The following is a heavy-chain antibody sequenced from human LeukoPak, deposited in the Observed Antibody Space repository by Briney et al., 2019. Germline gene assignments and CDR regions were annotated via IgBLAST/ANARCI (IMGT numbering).Heavy chain of an antibody. CDR2: ISAYNGNT. CDR3: ARVPSAIAAASPSEN. CDR1: GYTSTSYG. D-gene: IGHD6-13*01. V-gene: IGHV1-18*01. J-gene: IGHJ4*02. Sequence: GASVKVSCKASGYTSTSYGISWVRQAPGQGLEWMGWISAYNGNTNYAQKLQGRVTMTTDTSTSTAYMELRSLRSDDTAVYYCARVPSAIAAASPSENWGQGTLVTVSS.